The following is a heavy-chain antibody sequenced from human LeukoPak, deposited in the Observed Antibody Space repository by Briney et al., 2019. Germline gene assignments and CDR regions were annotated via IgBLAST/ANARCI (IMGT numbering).Heavy chain of an antibody. D-gene: IGHD6-13*01. CDR1: GFTFSSYG. V-gene: IGHV3-30*18. CDR2: ISYDGSNK. Sequence: GGSLRPSCAASGFTFSSYGMHWVRQAPGKGLEWVAVISYDGSNKYYADSVKGRFTISRDNSKNTLYLQMNSLRAEDTAVYYCAKDLADIAAAGLFDYWGQGTLVTVSS. J-gene: IGHJ4*02. CDR3: AKDLADIAAAGLFDY.